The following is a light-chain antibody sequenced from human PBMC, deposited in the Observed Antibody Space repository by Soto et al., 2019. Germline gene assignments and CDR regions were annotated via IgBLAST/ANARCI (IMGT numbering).Light chain of an antibody. CDR2: AAS. Sequence: DIQMPQSPSSLSASVGDRVTITCRASQSISSYLNWYQQKPGKAPKLLIYAASSLQSGVPSRFSGSGSATDFTLTISSLQPEDFATYYCQQSYSTPPMYTFGQGTKLEIK. CDR1: QSISSY. J-gene: IGKJ2*01. CDR3: QQSYSTPPMYT. V-gene: IGKV1-39*01.